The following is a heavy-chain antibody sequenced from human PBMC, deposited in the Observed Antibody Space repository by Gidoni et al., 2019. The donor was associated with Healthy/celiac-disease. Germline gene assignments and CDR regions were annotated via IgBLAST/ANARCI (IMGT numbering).Heavy chain of an antibody. CDR3: ARGKRYYYDSSGEYYFDY. V-gene: IGHV4-4*07. CDR1: GGSISNYY. J-gene: IGHJ4*02. CDR2: IYSTGNT. Sequence: QVQLQESGPGLVRPSETLSPACTVSGGSISNYYWSWIRQPAGKGLEWIGRIYSTGNTNYNPSLKSRVTMSVDTSKNQFSLKLNSVTAADTAVYYCARGKRYYYDSSGEYYFDYWGQGTLVTVSS. D-gene: IGHD3-22*01.